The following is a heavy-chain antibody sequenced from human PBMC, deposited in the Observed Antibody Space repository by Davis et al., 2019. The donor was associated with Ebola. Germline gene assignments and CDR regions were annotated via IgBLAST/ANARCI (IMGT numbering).Heavy chain of an antibody. CDR3: ARESLGLDS. J-gene: IGHJ4*02. CDR1: GFTFRTYA. V-gene: IGHV3-30-3*01. D-gene: IGHD7-27*01. Sequence: PSETLSLTCAASGFTFRTYAIHWVRQAPGKGLEWVALISYDGSEKYYGDSVKGRFTISRDNSKNTLSLQMNSLSTEDTAMYYCARESLGLDSWGQGTLVTVSS. CDR2: ISYDGSEK.